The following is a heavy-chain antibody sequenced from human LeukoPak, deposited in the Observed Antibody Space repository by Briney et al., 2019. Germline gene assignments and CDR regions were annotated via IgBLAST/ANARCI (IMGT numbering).Heavy chain of an antibody. D-gene: IGHD1-26*01. J-gene: IGHJ4*02. CDR3: ARVYSGSFENY. CDR2: IYYSGST. Sequence: SETLSLTRTVSGGSISSGDYYWSWIRQPPGKGLEWIGYIYYSGSTYYNPSLKSRVTISVDTSKNQFSLKLSSVTAADTAVYYCARVYSGSFENYWGQGTLVTVSS. V-gene: IGHV4-30-4*08. CDR1: GGSISSGDYY.